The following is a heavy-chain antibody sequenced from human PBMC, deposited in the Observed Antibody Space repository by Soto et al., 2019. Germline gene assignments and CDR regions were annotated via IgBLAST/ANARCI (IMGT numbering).Heavy chain of an antibody. CDR2: ISASGSA. Sequence: QVQLQASGPGLLKPSETLSLTCTVSGESVTLYQWSWIRQPAGKGLEWIGRISASGSADYSPSLKSRVTMSLATSNNQFSLRLTSVTAADTAVYYCARSPYSPTFKVWFDPWGQGTLVTVSP. V-gene: IGHV4-4*07. J-gene: IGHJ5*02. CDR1: GESVTLYQ. CDR3: ARSPYSPTFKVWFDP. D-gene: IGHD5-12*01.